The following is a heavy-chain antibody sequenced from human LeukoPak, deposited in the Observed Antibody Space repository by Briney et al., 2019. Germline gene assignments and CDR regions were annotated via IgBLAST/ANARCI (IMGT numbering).Heavy chain of an antibody. D-gene: IGHD4-17*01. CDR2: IYYSGST. Sequence: PSETLSLTCTVSGGSISSSSYYWGWIRQPPGKGLEWIGSIYYSGSTYYNPSLKSRVTISVDTSKNQFSLKLSSVTAADTAVYYCARDGFTIRDWFDPWGQGALVTVSP. J-gene: IGHJ5*02. CDR3: ARDGFTIRDWFDP. V-gene: IGHV4-39*02. CDR1: GGSISSSSYY.